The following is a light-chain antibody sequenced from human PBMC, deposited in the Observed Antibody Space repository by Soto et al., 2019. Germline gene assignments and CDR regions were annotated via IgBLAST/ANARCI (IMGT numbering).Light chain of an antibody. Sequence: QSALTQPPSASGSLGQSVTISCTGTSSDVGGYNYVSWYQHHPGKVPKLMIYEVFKRPSGVPGRFSGSRSGNTASLTVSGLQAEDEAEYCCSSYAGSNIFMFGGGTKVTVL. CDR2: EVF. J-gene: IGLJ3*02. CDR1: SSDVGGYNY. CDR3: SSYAGSNIFM. V-gene: IGLV2-8*01.